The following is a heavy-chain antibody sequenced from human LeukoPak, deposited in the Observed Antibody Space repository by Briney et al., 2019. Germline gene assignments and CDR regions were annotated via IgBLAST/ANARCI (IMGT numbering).Heavy chain of an antibody. V-gene: IGHV4-59*01. D-gene: IGHD1-1*01. CDR3: ARGRNLEWFDY. J-gene: IGHJ5*01. CDR2: IYYSGST. Sequence: KPSEILSLTCTVSGDSFRSYYWSWIRQPPGKGLEWIGYIYYSGSTNYNPSLKSRVTISVDTSKNQFSLKLNSVTAADTAVYYCARGRNLEWFDYWGQGILVTVSS. CDR1: GDSFRSYY.